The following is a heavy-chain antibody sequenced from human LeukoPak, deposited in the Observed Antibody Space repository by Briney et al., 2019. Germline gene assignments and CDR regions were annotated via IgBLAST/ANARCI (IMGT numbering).Heavy chain of an antibody. CDR2: IYTSGST. J-gene: IGHJ5*02. CDR1: GFTFSSYS. D-gene: IGHD6-13*01. Sequence: GSLRLSCAASGFTFSSYSMNWVRQAPGKGLEWIGRIYTSGSTNYNPSLKSRVTMSVDTSKNQFSLKLSSVTAADTAVYYCARDPAAGSYNWFDPWGQGTLVTVSS. CDR3: ARDPAAGSYNWFDP. V-gene: IGHV4-4*07.